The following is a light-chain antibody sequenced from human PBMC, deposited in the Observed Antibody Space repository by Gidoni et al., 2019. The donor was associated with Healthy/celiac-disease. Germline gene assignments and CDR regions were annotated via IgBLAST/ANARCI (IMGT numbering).Light chain of an antibody. CDR3: QQRSNWPPYT. J-gene: IGKJ2*01. V-gene: IGKV3-11*01. CDR2: DAS. CDR1: QCVSSY. Sequence: DTVLTPSPATLSLSPGERATLSCRASQCVSSYLAWYQQKPGQAPRLLIYDASSRATGIPARFSGSGSGTDFTLTISSLEPEDFAVYYCQQRSNWPPYTFGQGTKLEIK.